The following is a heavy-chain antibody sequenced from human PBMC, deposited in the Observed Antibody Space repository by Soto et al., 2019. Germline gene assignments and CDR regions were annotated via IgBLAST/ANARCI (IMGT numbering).Heavy chain of an antibody. J-gene: IGHJ6*02. V-gene: IGHV4-31*03. CDR1: GGSISSGGYY. CDR2: IYYSGST. Sequence: LSLTCIVSGGSISSGGYYWSWIRQHPGKGLEWIGYIYYSGSTYYNPSLKSRVTISVDTSKNQFSLKLSSVTAADTAVYYCAREKIVVVPAAAEENYYYYGMDVWGQGTTVTVSS. D-gene: IGHD2-2*01. CDR3: AREKIVVVPAAAEENYYYYGMDV.